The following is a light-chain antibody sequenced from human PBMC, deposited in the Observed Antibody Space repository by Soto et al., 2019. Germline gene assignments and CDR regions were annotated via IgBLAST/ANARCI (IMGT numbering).Light chain of an antibody. CDR3: QQSYSTPP. J-gene: IGKJ5*01. CDR1: QSISSY. V-gene: IGKV1-39*01. CDR2: AAS. Sequence: DIQMTQSPSSLSASVGDRVTITCRASQSISSYLNWYQQKPGKAPKLLIYAASSLQSGVPSRFSGSGSGTDFTLTISSLKPEDFATYYCQQSYSTPPFGQGTRLEIK.